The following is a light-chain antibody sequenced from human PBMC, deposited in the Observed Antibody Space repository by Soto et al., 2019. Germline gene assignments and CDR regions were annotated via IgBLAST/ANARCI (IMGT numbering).Light chain of an antibody. Sequence: DIQMTQSPSSLSASVGDRVTLTCMASQTISTFLNWYQQRPGKAPRLLIYGASTLQSGVPSRFNGSGSGTEFTLTIGSLQLEDFATYSCQQGFSTPWTFGQGTKVDI. CDR2: GAS. CDR3: QQGFSTPWT. V-gene: IGKV1-39*01. J-gene: IGKJ1*01. CDR1: QTISTF.